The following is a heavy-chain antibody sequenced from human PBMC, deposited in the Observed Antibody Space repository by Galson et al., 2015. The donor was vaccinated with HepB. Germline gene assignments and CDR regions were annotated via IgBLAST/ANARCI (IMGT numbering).Heavy chain of an antibody. CDR1: GFSLSTSGVG. D-gene: IGHD6-13*01. J-gene: IGHJ5*02. CDR2: IYWDDDK. V-gene: IGHV2-5*02. Sequence: PALVKPTQTLTLTCTFSGFSLSTSGVGVGWIRQPPGKALEWLALIYWDDDKRYSPSLKSRLTITKDTSKNQVVLTMTNMDPVDTATYYCAHVKQQLVLDWFDPWGQGTLVTVSS. CDR3: AHVKQQLVLDWFDP.